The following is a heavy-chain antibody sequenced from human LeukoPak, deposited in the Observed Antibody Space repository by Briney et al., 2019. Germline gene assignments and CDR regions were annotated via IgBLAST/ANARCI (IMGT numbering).Heavy chain of an antibody. CDR2: IYNSGST. J-gene: IGHJ6*02. V-gene: IGHV4-59*08. CDR3: ARHPAIAGAADYYYGMDV. Sequence: SETLSLTCSVSGGSIRSYYWIWIRQPPGKGLEWIGYIYNSGSTNYSPSLKSRVTISVDTSKNQFSLKLSSVTAADTAVYYCARHPAIAGAADYYYGMDVWGQGTTVTVSS. CDR1: GGSIRSYY. D-gene: IGHD1-26*01.